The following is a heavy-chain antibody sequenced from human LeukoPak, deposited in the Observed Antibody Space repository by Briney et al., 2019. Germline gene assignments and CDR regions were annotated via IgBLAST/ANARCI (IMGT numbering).Heavy chain of an antibody. CDR1: GFTFSSYA. CDR2: ISGSAAST. CDR3: VKGRAVEVAAAFNF. V-gene: IGHV3-23*01. Sequence: GGSLRLSCIVSGFTFSSYAMSWVRQAPGKGLEWVSAISGSAASTYYVDSVKGRFTISRDNSKNTLYPQMNSLRAEDTAVYYCVKGRAVEVAAAFNFWGQGTVVTVSS. J-gene: IGHJ4*02. D-gene: IGHD2-15*01.